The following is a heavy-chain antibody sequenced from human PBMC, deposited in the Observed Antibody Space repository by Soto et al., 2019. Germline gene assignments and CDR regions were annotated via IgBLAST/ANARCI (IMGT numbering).Heavy chain of an antibody. CDR2: INAGNGNT. CDR1: GYTFTSYA. CDR3: ARDRVNYYDSSGYYGDAFDI. D-gene: IGHD3-22*01. J-gene: IGHJ3*02. V-gene: IGHV1-3*01. Sequence: SVKVSCKASGYTFTSYAMHWVRQAPGQRLEWMGWINAGNGNTKYSQKFQGRVTITRDTSASTAYMELSSLRSEDTAVYYCARDRVNYYDSSGYYGDAFDIWGQGTMVTVSS.